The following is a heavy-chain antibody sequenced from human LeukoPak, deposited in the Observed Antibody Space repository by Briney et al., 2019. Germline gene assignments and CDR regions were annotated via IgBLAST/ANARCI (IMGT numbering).Heavy chain of an antibody. J-gene: IGHJ5*02. CDR1: GFTFSSYW. CDR2: IKQDGSEK. V-gene: IGHV3-7*01. D-gene: IGHD4-17*01. Sequence: GGSLRLSCAASGFTFSSYWMSWVRQAPGKGLEWVANIKQDGSEKYYVDSVKGRFTISRDNSKNTLSLQMNSLRPDDTAVYYCAKFSFGDYVAWGQGTLVIVSS. CDR3: AKFSFGDYVA.